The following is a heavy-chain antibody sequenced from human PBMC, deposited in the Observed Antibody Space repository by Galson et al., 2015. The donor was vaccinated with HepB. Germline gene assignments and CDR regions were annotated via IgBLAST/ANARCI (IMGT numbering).Heavy chain of an antibody. CDR1: GYTFTSYA. CDR2: INTYNGNT. V-gene: IGHV1-18*04. J-gene: IGHJ5*02. Sequence: SVKVSCKASGYTFTSYAINWVRQAPGQGLEWMAWINTYNGNTNYAQNFQGRVTMTTDTSTSTAYMELRNLRSDDTAIYYCVRGTGSSGYYSETPDPNWFDPWGQGALVTVSS. CDR3: VRGTGSSGYYSETPDPNWFDP. D-gene: IGHD3-22*01.